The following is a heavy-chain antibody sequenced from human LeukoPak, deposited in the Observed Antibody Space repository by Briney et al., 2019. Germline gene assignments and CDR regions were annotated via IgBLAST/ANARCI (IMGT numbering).Heavy chain of an antibody. CDR2: INPSGGST. CDR1: GYTFTGYY. V-gene: IGHV1-46*01. D-gene: IGHD3-22*01. CDR3: ARGYYYDSSGDHDAFDI. Sequence: ASVKVSCKASGYTFTGYYMHWVRQAPGQGLEWMGIINPSGGSTSYAQKFQGRVTMTRDTSTSTVYMELSSLRSEDTAVYYCARGYYYDSSGDHDAFDIWGQGTMVTVSS. J-gene: IGHJ3*02.